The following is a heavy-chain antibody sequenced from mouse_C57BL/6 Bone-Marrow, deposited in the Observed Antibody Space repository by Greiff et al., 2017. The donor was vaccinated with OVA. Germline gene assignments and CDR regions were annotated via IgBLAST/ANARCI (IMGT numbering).Heavy chain of an antibody. V-gene: IGHV1-81*01. Sequence: QVQLQQSGAELARPGASVKLSCKASGYTFTSYGISWVKQRTGQGLEWIGEIYPRSGNTYYNEKFKGKATLTADKSSSTAYMELRSLTSEDSAVYFCARGASYGSSLAWCAYWGQGTLVTVSA. J-gene: IGHJ3*01. CDR2: IYPRSGNT. CDR3: ARGASYGSSLAWCAY. D-gene: IGHD1-1*01. CDR1: GYTFTSYG.